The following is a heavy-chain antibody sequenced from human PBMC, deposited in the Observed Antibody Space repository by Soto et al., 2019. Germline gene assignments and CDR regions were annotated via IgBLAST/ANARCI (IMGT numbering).Heavy chain of an antibody. CDR2: IHTSGST. CDR3: ARPQYFGEDGAFNI. Sequence: QVQLQESGPGLVKPSETLSLICTVSGGSISDFYWSWIRQPAGKGLAWIGRIHTSGSTNINPSLKCLVSLSVDTSRNQLSLTLTSVTAADTAAYYCARPQYFGEDGAFNIWVQGTVVTVSS. V-gene: IGHV4-4*07. J-gene: IGHJ3*02. CDR1: GGSISDFY. D-gene: IGHD3-10*01.